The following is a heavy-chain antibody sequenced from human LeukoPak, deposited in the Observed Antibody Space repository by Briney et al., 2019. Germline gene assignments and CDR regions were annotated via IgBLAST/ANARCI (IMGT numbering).Heavy chain of an antibody. CDR2: ISYDGSNE. CDR1: GFTFSSYG. D-gene: IGHD5-24*01. J-gene: IGHJ6*02. V-gene: IGHV3-30*18. CDR3: ANTKRWPQDKSPGYYGMDV. Sequence: PGRSLRLSCAASGFTFSSYGMHGVRQAPGKGLDGVAVISYDGSNEYYADSVKGRITISRDNSKNTLYLQMNSLRDEDTAVYFCANTKRWPQDKSPGYYGMDVWGQGTTVTVSS.